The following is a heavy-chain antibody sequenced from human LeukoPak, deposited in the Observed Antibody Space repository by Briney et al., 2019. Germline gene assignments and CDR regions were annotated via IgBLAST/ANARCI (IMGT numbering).Heavy chain of an antibody. Sequence: GGSLRLSCAASGFTFSGSAMHWVRQASGKGLEWVGRIKSKGNTYATVYAASVKGRFTISTDDSKTTAYLQMNSLKTEDTAVYYCTRSLGYGFDYWGQGTLVTVSS. J-gene: IGHJ4*02. CDR1: GFTFSGSA. V-gene: IGHV3-73*01. D-gene: IGHD5-18*01. CDR2: IKSKGNTYAT. CDR3: TRSLGYGFDY.